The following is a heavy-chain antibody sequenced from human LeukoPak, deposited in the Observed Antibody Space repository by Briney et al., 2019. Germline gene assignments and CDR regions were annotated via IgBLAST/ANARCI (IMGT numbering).Heavy chain of an antibody. D-gene: IGHD6-13*01. CDR3: ARGQQLGPTIDY. J-gene: IGHJ4*02. CDR1: GDSVSRNTAG. CDR2: TYYRSKWYS. Sequence: SQTLSLTCAISGDSVSRNTAGWNWIRQSPSRGLEWLGRTYYRSKWYSDFAPSVRNRITINPDTSKNQFSLQLNSVTPEDTAVYYCARGQQLGPTIDYWSQGTLVTVSS. V-gene: IGHV6-1*01.